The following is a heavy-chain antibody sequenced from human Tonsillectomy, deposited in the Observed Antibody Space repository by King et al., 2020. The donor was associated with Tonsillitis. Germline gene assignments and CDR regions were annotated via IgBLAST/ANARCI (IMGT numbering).Heavy chain of an antibody. Sequence: VQLVESGGGVVRPGGSLRLSCAAPGFTFDDNGMSWVRQAPGKGLEWVSGINWNGGSTGYADSVKGRFTISRDNAKNSLYLQMNSLRAEDTALYYCARVGSKQWLVPDYFDYWGQGTLVTVSS. J-gene: IGHJ4*02. D-gene: IGHD6-19*01. CDR2: INWNGGST. CDR3: ARVGSKQWLVPDYFDY. CDR1: GFTFDDNG. V-gene: IGHV3-20*04.